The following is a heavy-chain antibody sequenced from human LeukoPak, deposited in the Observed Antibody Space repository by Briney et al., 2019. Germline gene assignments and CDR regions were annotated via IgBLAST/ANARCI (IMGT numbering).Heavy chain of an antibody. Sequence: ASVKVSCKASGYTFTGYYMHWVRQAPGQGLEWMGWINPNSDGTNYAQKFQGRVTMTRDTSISTAYMELSRLRSDDTAVYYCARGFGDRDYFDYWGQGTLVIVSS. V-gene: IGHV1-2*02. J-gene: IGHJ4*02. D-gene: IGHD3-10*01. CDR3: ARGFGDRDYFDY. CDR1: GYTFTGYY. CDR2: INPNSDGT.